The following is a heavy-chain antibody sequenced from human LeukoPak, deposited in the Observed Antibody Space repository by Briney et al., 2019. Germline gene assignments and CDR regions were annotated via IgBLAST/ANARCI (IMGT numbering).Heavy chain of an antibody. CDR3: ARDTGVVRFDP. CDR1: GFTFSSYW. D-gene: IGHD4-23*01. V-gene: IGHV3-7*01. J-gene: IGHJ5*02. Sequence: GGSLRLSCAASGFTFSSYWLSWVRQAPGKGLEWVANIKQDGREKYYVDSVKGLFTISRDNAKNSLYLQMNNLRPEDTAVYYCARDTGVVRFDPWGQGTLVTVSS. CDR2: IKQDGREK.